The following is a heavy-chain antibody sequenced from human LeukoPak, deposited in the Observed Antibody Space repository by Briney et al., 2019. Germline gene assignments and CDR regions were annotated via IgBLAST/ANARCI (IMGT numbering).Heavy chain of an antibody. CDR2: IYYSGST. V-gene: IGHV4-39*01. Sequence: SETLSLTCTVSGGSISSSSYYWGWIRQPPGKGLEWIGSIYYSGSTYYNPSLKSRVTISVDTSKNQFSLKLSSVTAADTAVYYCATDTSGSYYSYFDYWGQGTLVTVSS. J-gene: IGHJ4*02. CDR1: GGSISSSSYY. D-gene: IGHD1-26*01. CDR3: ATDTSGSYYSYFDY.